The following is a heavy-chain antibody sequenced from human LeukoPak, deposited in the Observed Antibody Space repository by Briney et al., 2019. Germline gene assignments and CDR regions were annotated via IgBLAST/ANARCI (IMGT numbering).Heavy chain of an antibody. V-gene: IGHV4-39*01. Sequence: PSETLSLTCTVSGGSISSSSYYWGWIRLPPGQGLEGIGSIYYSGSTYYNPSLKSRLTISVDTSKNHFSLKLSSVTAADTAVYYCARLSTEPFDYWGQGTLVTVSS. CDR1: GGSISSSSYY. J-gene: IGHJ4*02. CDR2: IYYSGST. CDR3: ARLSTEPFDY. D-gene: IGHD2-8*02.